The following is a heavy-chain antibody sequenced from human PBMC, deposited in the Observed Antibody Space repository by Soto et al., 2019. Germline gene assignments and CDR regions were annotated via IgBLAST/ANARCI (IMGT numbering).Heavy chain of an antibody. CDR1: GGSISTSSYF. CDR2: VHYSGSA. V-gene: IGHV4-39*01. J-gene: IGHJ4*02. Sequence: SGTLSLTCSVSGGSISTSSYFWGWIRQPPGKGLEWVGAVHYSGSANYRSSLQSRVTISVDTSQNQFSLRLRSVTAADTAVYYCARHRWGSGSYSGLLDFWGQGALVTV. D-gene: IGHD3-10*01. CDR3: ARHRWGSGSYSGLLDF.